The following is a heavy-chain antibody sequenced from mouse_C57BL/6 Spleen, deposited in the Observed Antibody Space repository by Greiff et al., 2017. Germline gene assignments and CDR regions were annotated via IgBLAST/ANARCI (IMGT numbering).Heavy chain of an antibody. CDR1: GFSLTSYG. CDR2: IWSGGST. CDR3: ASGWLLLDYYAMDY. D-gene: IGHD2-3*01. V-gene: IGHV2-2*01. J-gene: IGHJ4*01. Sequence: VQLQQSGPGLVQPSQSLSITCTVSGFSLTSYGVHWVRQSPGKGLEWLGVIWSGGSTDYNAAFISRLSISKDNSKSQVFFKMNSLQADDTAIYYCASGWLLLDYYAMDYWGQGTSVTVSS.